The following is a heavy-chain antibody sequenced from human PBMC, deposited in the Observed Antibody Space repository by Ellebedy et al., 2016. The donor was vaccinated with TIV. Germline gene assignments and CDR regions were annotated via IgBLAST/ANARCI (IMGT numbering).Heavy chain of an antibody. CDR2: IYYSGST. Sequence: MPGGSLRLSCTVSGGSISSYYWSWIRQPPGKGLEWIGYIYYSGSTNYNPSLKSRVTISVDTSKNQFSLKLSSVTAADTAVYYCARLNTRYFDWLYWFDPWGQGTLVTVSS. CDR3: ARLNTRYFDWLYWFDP. V-gene: IGHV4-59*01. J-gene: IGHJ5*02. CDR1: GGSISSYY. D-gene: IGHD3-9*01.